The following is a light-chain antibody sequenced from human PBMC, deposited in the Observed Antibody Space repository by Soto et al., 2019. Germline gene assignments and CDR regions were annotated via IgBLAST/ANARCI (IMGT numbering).Light chain of an antibody. J-gene: IGKJ1*01. V-gene: IGKV3-15*01. CDR2: GAS. Sequence: EIVMTHSPDSLSVSPGGRATLSCRASQSISDTLAWYQQKPGQAPRLLIHGASTRATGFPARFSGSVSGTDFTLTISSLQSEDFAVYYCQQYNTWPWTFGQGTKVDIK. CDR1: QSISDT. CDR3: QQYNTWPWT.